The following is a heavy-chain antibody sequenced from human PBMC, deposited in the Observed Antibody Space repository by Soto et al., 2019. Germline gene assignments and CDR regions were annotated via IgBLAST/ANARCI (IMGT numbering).Heavy chain of an antibody. J-gene: IGHJ5*02. CDR2: INAGNGNT. CDR1: GYTFINHA. D-gene: IGHD6-13*01. CDR3: AKASSVSDTWYVDWFDH. V-gene: IGHV1-3*01. Sequence: ASVKVSCKASGYTFINHALHWVRQVPGQGLEWMGWINAGNGNTKCSQKFQDRVTITRDSSANTAYMELRSLRSEDTAIYYCAKASSVSDTWYVDWFDHWGQGTLVTSPQ.